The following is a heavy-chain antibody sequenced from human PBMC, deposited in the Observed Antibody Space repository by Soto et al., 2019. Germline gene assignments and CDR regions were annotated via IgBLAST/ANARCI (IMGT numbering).Heavy chain of an antibody. CDR1: GFTVSSNY. CDR2: IYSGGST. Sequence: PGGSLRLSCAASGFTVSSNYMSWVRQAPGKGLEWVSVIYSGGSTYYADSVKGRFTISRDNSKNTLYLQMNSLRAEDTAVYYCARAGLQGKHSSSWYYVRYYYGMDVWGQGTTVTVSS. CDR3: ARAGLQGKHSSSWYYVRYYYGMDV. J-gene: IGHJ6*02. V-gene: IGHV3-53*01. D-gene: IGHD6-13*01.